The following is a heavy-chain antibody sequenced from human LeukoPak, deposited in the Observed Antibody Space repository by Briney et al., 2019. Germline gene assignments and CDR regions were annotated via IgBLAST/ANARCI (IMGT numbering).Heavy chain of an antibody. J-gene: IGHJ4*02. D-gene: IGHD1-26*01. Sequence: GGSLRLSCAASGFTFSSYAMSWVRQAPGKGLEWVSAISGSGGSTYYADSVKGRFTISRDNSKNTLYLQMNSLRAEDTAVYYCAKTGIVGATRGTYFDYWGQGTLVTVSS. CDR2: ISGSGGST. V-gene: IGHV3-23*01. CDR1: GFTFSSYA. CDR3: AKTGIVGATRGTYFDY.